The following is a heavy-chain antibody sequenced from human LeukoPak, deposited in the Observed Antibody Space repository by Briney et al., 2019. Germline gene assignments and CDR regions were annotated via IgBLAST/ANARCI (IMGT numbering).Heavy chain of an antibody. J-gene: IGHJ3*02. CDR3: AREKSSWSGLDAFDI. CDR1: GGSISSSSDY. CDR2: INISGST. Sequence: SETLSLTCTVSGGSISSSSDYWSWIRQPAGKGLEWIGRINISGSTNYNPSLKSRVTMSVDTSKNQFSLKLSSVTAADTAVYYCAREKSSWSGLDAFDIWGQGTMVTVSS. V-gene: IGHV4-61*02. D-gene: IGHD6-13*01.